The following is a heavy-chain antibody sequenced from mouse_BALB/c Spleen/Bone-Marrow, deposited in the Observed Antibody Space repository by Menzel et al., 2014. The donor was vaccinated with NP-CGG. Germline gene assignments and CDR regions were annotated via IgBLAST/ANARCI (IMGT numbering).Heavy chain of an antibody. CDR3: ARERSDGYWHFDV. D-gene: IGHD2-3*01. CDR1: GYTFTDYI. J-gene: IGHJ1*01. Sequence: LQESGPELVKPGASVKMSCKASGYTFTDYIISWVKQRTGQGLEWIGEIYPGSGSTYYNEKFKGKATLTADKSSNTAYMQLSSLTSEDSAVYFCARERSDGYWHFDVWGAGTTVTVSS. CDR2: IYPGSGST. V-gene: IGHV1-77*01.